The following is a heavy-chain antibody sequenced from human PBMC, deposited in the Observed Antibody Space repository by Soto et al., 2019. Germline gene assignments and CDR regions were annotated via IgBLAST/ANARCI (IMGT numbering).Heavy chain of an antibody. CDR2: ISSSSSYI. D-gene: IGHD3-22*01. CDR3: ARVGSSGYFDY. CDR1: GFSFDTYA. Sequence: GGSLRLSCAASGFSFDTYAMSWVRQAPGKGLEWVSSISSSSSYIYYADSVKGRFTISRDNAKNSLYPQMNSLRAEDTAVYYCARVGSSGYFDYWGQGTLVTVSS. V-gene: IGHV3-21*01. J-gene: IGHJ4*02.